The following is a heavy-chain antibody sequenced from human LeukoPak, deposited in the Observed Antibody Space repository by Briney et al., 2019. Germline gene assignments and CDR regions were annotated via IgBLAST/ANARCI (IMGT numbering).Heavy chain of an antibody. J-gene: IGHJ4*02. Sequence: PGGSLRLSCAASGFTVSTNYMSWVRQAPGKGLEWVANINQDGSEKYYVDSVKGRFAISRDNAKNSLYLQMNSLRAEDTAVYYCARNLPAADYWCQGTLVTVSS. D-gene: IGHD2-2*01. V-gene: IGHV3-7*01. CDR1: GFTVSTNY. CDR3: ARNLPAADY. CDR2: INQDGSEK.